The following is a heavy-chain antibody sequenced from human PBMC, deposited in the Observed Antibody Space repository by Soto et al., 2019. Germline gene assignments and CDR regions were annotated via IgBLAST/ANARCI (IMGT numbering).Heavy chain of an antibody. V-gene: IGHV1-69*02. J-gene: IGHJ4*02. D-gene: IGHD4-17*01. Sequence: QVQLVQSGAEVKKPGSSVKVSCKASGGTFSTYTISWVRQAPGQGREWMGRIIPILGIANYAQKVQGRVTITADKSASTAYMELSSLRSEDTAVYYCTRSYGVSSVGYWGQVALVTVSS. CDR1: GGTFSTYT. CDR3: TRSYGVSSVGY. CDR2: IIPILGIA.